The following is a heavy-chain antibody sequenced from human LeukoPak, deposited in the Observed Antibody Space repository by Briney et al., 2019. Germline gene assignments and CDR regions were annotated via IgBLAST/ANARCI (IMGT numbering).Heavy chain of an antibody. J-gene: IGHJ3*02. D-gene: IGHD1-1*01. V-gene: IGHV3-74*01. CDR1: GFTFNAYA. CDR2: SKGDGTYT. Sequence: PGGSLRLSCAASGFTFNAYAMSWVRQAPGKGLMWVSRSKGDGTYTNSADSVKGRFTISRDNVKNTLYLQMDSLRAEDTAVYYCVRDNDRFSFDIWGQGTMVTVSS. CDR3: VRDNDRFSFDI.